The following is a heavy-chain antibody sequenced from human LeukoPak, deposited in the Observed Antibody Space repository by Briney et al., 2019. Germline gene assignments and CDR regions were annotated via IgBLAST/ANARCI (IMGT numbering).Heavy chain of an antibody. CDR3: ARGRNSYGLPWDY. D-gene: IGHD5-18*01. Sequence: GGSLRLSCAASGFTFSSYGMHWVRQAPGKGLEWVAVIWYDGSNKYYADSVKGRFTISRDNSKNTLYLQMNSLRAEDTAVYYCARGRNSYGLPWDYWGQGTLVTVSS. J-gene: IGHJ4*02. CDR1: GFTFSSYG. CDR2: IWYDGSNK. V-gene: IGHV3-33*01.